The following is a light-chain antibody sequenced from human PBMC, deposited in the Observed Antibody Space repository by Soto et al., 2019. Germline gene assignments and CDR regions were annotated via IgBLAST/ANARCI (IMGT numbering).Light chain of an antibody. CDR3: QHCYITLLT. Sequence: DIQMTQSPSSLSASVGDRVTITCRASQSISSYLNWYQQKPGKAPKLLIYAASSLQSGVLSRFSGSGSGTDFTLTISSLQPEDFSTYYYQHCYITLLTFGHETKVEIK. V-gene: IGKV1-39*01. J-gene: IGKJ1*01. CDR2: AAS. CDR1: QSISSY.